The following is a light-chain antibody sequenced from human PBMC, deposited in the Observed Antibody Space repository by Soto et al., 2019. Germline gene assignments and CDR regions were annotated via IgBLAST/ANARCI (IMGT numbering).Light chain of an antibody. J-gene: IGKJ2*01. CDR1: QTIATF. CDR3: QQTYRTPVT. V-gene: IGKV1-39*01. Sequence: DIQMPQSPSSLSASVGDRVTITCRASQTIATFLNWYQQRPGQAPRLLIYAASNLDNGVPSTFSGSGSAAVFTLTISSLQPEDFATYFGQQTYRTPVTFGQGTKLEIK. CDR2: AAS.